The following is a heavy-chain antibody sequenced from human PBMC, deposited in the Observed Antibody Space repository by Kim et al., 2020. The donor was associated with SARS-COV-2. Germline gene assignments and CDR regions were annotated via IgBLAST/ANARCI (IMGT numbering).Heavy chain of an antibody. CDR2: IYIGDST. Sequence: GGSLRLSCAVSGFTVGTNYMNWVRQAPGKGLEWVSIIYIGDSTDYADSVKGRFTISRDNSKNTVFLQMNSLRAEDTAVYYCARGGTLGGYYGMDVWGQGTTVTVSS. V-gene: IGHV3-53*01. J-gene: IGHJ6*02. CDR3: ARGGTLGGYYGMDV. CDR1: GFTVGTNY. D-gene: IGHD3-16*01.